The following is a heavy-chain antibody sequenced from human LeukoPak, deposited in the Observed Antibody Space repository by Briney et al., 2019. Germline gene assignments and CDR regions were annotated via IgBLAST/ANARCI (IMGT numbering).Heavy chain of an antibody. CDR2: IYYSGST. CDR1: GGSISSYY. D-gene: IGHD4-11*01. V-gene: IGHV4-59*01. CDR3: ARGGDDYTPDYYYYYYMDV. Sequence: SETLSLTCTVSGGSISSYYWSWIRQPPGKGLEWIGYIYYSGSTNYNPSLKSRVTISVDTSKNQFSLKLSSVTAADTAVYYCARGGDDYTPDYYYYYYMDVWGKGTTVTVSS. J-gene: IGHJ6*03.